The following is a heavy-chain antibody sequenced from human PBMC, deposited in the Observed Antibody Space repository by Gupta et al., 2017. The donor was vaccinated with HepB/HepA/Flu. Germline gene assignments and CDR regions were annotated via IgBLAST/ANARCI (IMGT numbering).Heavy chain of an antibody. CDR2: IFPNNGTT. Sequence: QVQLVQSGAEMKKPGASVRVSCKASGFSLTAYYMYWLRHTPGQGLEWVAWIFPNNGTTGYAQKFQGRVTLTRDSSMSTLYMVLCRLTSDDSAVYYCARDGESVMIDFDHWGQGTLITVSS. V-gene: IGHV1-2*02. CDR3: ARDGESVMIDFDH. J-gene: IGHJ4*02. D-gene: IGHD3-16*01. CDR1: GFSLTAYY.